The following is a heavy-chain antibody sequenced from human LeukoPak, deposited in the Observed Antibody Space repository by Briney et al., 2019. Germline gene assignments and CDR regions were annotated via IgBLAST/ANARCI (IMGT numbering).Heavy chain of an antibody. CDR2: ISRSSTTI. Sequence: PGGSLRLSCAASGFTFSSYNMNWVRQAPGKGLEWILYISRSSTTIYYADSVKGRFTISRDNAKSSLYLQMNSLRDEDTAVYYCARGADYGPDYWGQGTLVTVSS. J-gene: IGHJ4*02. V-gene: IGHV3-48*02. D-gene: IGHD4-17*01. CDR3: ARGADYGPDY. CDR1: GFTFSSYN.